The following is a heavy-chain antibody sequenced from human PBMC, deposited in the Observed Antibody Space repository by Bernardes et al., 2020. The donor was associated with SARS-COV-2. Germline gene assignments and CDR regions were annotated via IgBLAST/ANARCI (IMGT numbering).Heavy chain of an antibody. Sequence: ASVKVSCTASGYTFSTYGISWVRQAPGQGLEWMGWINATNGTTNYVQKVQGRVTMTTDRSTSTAYMELRSLRPDDTAVYYCASCSGGYCFSEGSYYYYGLDVWGQGTTVTVSS. J-gene: IGHJ6*02. V-gene: IGHV1-18*01. CDR2: INATNGTT. CDR3: ASCSGGYCFSEGSYYYYGLDV. D-gene: IGHD2-21*01. CDR1: GYTFSTYG.